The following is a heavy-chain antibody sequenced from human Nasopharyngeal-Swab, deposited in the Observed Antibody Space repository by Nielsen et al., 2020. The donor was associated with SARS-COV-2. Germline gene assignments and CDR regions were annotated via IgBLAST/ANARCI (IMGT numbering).Heavy chain of an antibody. V-gene: IGHV2-5*02. J-gene: IGHJ6*02. CDR2: IYWDDDK. Sequence: SGPTLVKPTQTLTLTCTFSGFSLSTSGVGVGWIRQPPGKALEWLALIYWDDDKRYSPSLKSRLTITKDTSKNQVVLTMTNMDPVDTATYYCAHSVSSWSYYYCYGMDVWGQGTTVTVSS. CDR1: GFSLSTSGVG. D-gene: IGHD6-13*01. CDR3: AHSVSSWSYYYCYGMDV.